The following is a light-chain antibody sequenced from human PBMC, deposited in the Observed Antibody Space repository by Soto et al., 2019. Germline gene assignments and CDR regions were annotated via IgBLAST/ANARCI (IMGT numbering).Light chain of an antibody. CDR1: SSNIGAGYD. V-gene: IGLV1-40*01. CDR3: QSYDSSLSGSMV. Sequence: QSVLTQPPSVSGAPGQRVTISCTGSSSNIGAGYDVHWYQQLPGTAPKLLIYGNSNRPSGVPDRFSGSKSGTSASLVITGLQAEDEADYYCQSYDSSLSGSMVFGGGTKVTVL. J-gene: IGLJ2*01. CDR2: GNS.